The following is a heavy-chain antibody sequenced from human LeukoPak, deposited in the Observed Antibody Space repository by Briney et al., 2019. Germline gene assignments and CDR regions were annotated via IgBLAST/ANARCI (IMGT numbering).Heavy chain of an antibody. Sequence: ASVKVSCKASGYTFTSCDINWVRQATGQGLEWMGWMNPNSGNTGYAQKFQGRVTMTRNTSISTAYMELSSLRSEDTAVYYCARELGQHPFNWFDPWGQGTLVTVSS. CDR2: MNPNSGNT. J-gene: IGHJ5*02. V-gene: IGHV1-8*01. D-gene: IGHD6-13*01. CDR3: ARELGQHPFNWFDP. CDR1: GYTFTSCD.